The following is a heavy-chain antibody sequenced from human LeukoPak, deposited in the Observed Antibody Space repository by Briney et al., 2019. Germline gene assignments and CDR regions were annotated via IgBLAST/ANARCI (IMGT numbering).Heavy chain of an antibody. CDR1: GGSISSYY. Sequence: SETLSLTCTVSGGSISSYYWSWIRQPPGKGLEWIGYIYYSGSTNYNPSLKSRVTISVDTSKNQFSLKLSSVTVADTAVYYCARGSLPGYSSSGDAFDIWGQGTMVTVSS. CDR3: ARGSLPGYSSSGDAFDI. CDR2: IYYSGST. J-gene: IGHJ3*02. V-gene: IGHV4-59*01. D-gene: IGHD6-13*01.